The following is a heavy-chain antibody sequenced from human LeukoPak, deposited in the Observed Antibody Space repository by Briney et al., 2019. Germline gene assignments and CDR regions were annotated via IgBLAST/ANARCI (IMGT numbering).Heavy chain of an antibody. V-gene: IGHV3-53*01. CDR1: GFTVSSNY. D-gene: IGHD4-17*01. J-gene: IGHJ4*02. CDR3: AREIYGDYGRFDY. Sequence: GGSLRLSCAASGFTVSSNYMSWVRQAPGKGLEWVSVIYSGGSTYYADSVEGRFTISRDNSKNTLYLQMNSLRAEDTAVYYCAREIYGDYGRFDYWGQGTLVTVSS. CDR2: IYSGGST.